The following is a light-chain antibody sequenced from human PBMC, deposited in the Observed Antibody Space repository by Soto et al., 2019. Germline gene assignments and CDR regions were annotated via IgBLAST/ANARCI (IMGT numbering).Light chain of an antibody. Sequence: DIQMTQSPASLSASVGDRVTITCRASQSISSYLNWYQQKPGKAPKLLIYAASSLQSGVPSRFSGIGFGTVFTFTISSLQPEDFATYYCQQSYSTPFTFAGGTKVDIK. CDR3: QQSYSTPFT. J-gene: IGKJ4*02. CDR1: QSISSY. CDR2: AAS. V-gene: IGKV1-39*01.